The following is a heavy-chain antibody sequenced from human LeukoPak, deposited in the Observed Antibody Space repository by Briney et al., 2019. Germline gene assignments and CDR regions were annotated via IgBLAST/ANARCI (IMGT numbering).Heavy chain of an antibody. Sequence: PGGSLRLSCAASGFSFSDYYMSWVRQAPGKGLEWVSYISGSGSTIFYADPVKGRFTISRDRAKNSLYLQMNSLRAEDTAVYYCAKDYGAFQHWGQGTLVTVSS. D-gene: IGHD4-17*01. V-gene: IGHV3-11*04. J-gene: IGHJ1*01. CDR3: AKDYGAFQH. CDR2: ISGSGSTI. CDR1: GFSFSDYY.